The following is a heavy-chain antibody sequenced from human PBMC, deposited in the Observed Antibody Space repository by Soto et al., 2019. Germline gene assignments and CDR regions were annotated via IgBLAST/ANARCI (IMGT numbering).Heavy chain of an antibody. CDR1: GGSISSGDYY. D-gene: IGHD3-22*01. CDR3: ARATYYYDSSGYNYFDY. Sequence: SETLSLTCTVSGGSISSGDYYWSWIRQPPGKGLEWIGYIYYSGSTYYNPSLKSRVTISVDTSKNQFSLKLSSVTAADTAVYYCARATYYYDSSGYNYFDYWGQGTLVTVPS. V-gene: IGHV4-30-4*01. CDR2: IYYSGST. J-gene: IGHJ4*02.